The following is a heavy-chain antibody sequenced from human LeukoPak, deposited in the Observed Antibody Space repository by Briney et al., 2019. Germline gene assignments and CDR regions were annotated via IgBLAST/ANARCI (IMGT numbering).Heavy chain of an antibody. CDR1: GGSVSSGSYY. V-gene: IGHV4-61*01. Sequence: PSETLSLTCTVSGGSVSSGSYYWSWIRQPPGKGLEWIGYIYYSGSTNYNPSLKSRVTISVDTSKNQFSLKLSSVTAADTAVYYCARIHGAFDYRGQGTLVTVSS. J-gene: IGHJ4*02. D-gene: IGHD4-17*01. CDR3: ARIHGAFDY. CDR2: IYYSGST.